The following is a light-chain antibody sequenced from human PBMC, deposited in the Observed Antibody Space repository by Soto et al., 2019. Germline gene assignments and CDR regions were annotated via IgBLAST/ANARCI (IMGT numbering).Light chain of an antibody. Sequence: AIQVTQSPSSLSASVGDRVTISCRASQDIRRDLCWYQQEPGKAPKMLIFAASNLQSGVPSRFSGNASGTTFTLAIGSVPPEDFATYYCLEDHSYPRTYGQGTRV. J-gene: IGKJ1*01. CDR2: AAS. V-gene: IGKV1-6*01. CDR3: LEDHSYPRT. CDR1: QDIRRD.